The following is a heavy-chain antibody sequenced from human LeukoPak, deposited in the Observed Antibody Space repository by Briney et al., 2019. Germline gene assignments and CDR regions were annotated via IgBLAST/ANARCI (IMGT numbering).Heavy chain of an antibody. Sequence: PGGSLRLSCAASGFAVSSYAMHWVRQAPGKGLEGVTVISYDGSNKYYEDSVKGRFTISRDNSKNPLYLQMNSLRAEDTAVYYCARDPVGALGYYFDYWGQGTLVTVSS. D-gene: IGHD1-26*01. V-gene: IGHV3-30*01. CDR1: GFAVSSYA. J-gene: IGHJ4*02. CDR3: ARDPVGALGYYFDY. CDR2: ISYDGSNK.